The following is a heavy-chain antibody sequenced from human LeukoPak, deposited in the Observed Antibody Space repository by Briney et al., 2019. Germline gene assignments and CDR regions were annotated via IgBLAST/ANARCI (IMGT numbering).Heavy chain of an antibody. CDR3: ARGTFNRALWFGELLLYNWFDP. V-gene: IGHV1-69*13. J-gene: IGHJ5*02. CDR2: IIPIFGTA. Sequence: GASVKVSCKASGGTFSSYAISWVRQAPGQGLEWMGGIIPIFGTANYAQKFQGRVTITADESTSTAYMELSSLRSEDTAVYYCARGTFNRALWFGELLLYNWFDPWGQGTLVTVSS. D-gene: IGHD3-10*01. CDR1: GGTFSSYA.